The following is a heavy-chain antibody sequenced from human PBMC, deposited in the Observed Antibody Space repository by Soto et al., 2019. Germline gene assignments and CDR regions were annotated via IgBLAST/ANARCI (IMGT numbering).Heavy chain of an antibody. D-gene: IGHD2-8*01. V-gene: IGHV3-64D*08. Sequence: GGSLRLSCSASGFTFSSYAMHWVRQAPGKGLEYVSAISSNGGSTYYADSVKGRFTISRDNSKNTLYLQMSSLRAEDTAVYYCVILPRYCTNGVCYTGSSGWKYGGWGQGTLVTVSS. J-gene: IGHJ4*02. CDR3: VILPRYCTNGVCYTGSSGWKYGG. CDR1: GFTFSSYA. CDR2: ISSNGGST.